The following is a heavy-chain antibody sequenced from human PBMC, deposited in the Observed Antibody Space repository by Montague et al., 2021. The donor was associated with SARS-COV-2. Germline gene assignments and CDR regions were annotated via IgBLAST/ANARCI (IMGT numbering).Heavy chain of an antibody. CDR3: ARGRIEVSMVVVVLTGASYYMDV. D-gene: IGHD2-2*01. J-gene: IGHJ6*03. CDR1: SGSFSGYY. Sequence: SETLSLTCAVYSGSFSGYYWTWIRQSPGKGLEWIAEINHSGSTNYNPSLKSRVTISVDTSKNQFSLKLHSVTAADTAVYYCARGRIEVSMVVVVLTGASYYMDVWGKGTTVTVSS. CDR2: INHSGST. V-gene: IGHV4-34*01.